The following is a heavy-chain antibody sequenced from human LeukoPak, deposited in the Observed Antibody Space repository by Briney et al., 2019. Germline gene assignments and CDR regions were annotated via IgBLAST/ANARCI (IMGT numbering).Heavy chain of an antibody. V-gene: IGHV3-21*01. CDR1: GFTFSSYS. Sequence: GGSLRLSCAASGFTFSSYSMNWVRQAPGKGLEWVSSISSTSSYIYYADSLKGRFTISRDNAKNSLYLQMNSLRAEDTAVYYCAGGYCSGGSCYPRDYWGQGTLVTVSS. J-gene: IGHJ4*02. CDR3: AGGYCSGGSCYPRDY. D-gene: IGHD2-15*01. CDR2: ISSTSSYI.